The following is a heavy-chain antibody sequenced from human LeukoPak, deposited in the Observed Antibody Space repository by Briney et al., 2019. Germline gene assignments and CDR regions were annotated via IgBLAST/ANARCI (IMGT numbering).Heavy chain of an antibody. J-gene: IGHJ4*02. Sequence: GASVKVSCKASGYTFTNYYMHWVRQAPGQGLEWMGIINPSGGSTSYAQKFQGRVTMTWDTSMSTAYMDLAFLTSEDTAVYYCARAIGLSARVAFGYWGQGTLVTVSS. CDR3: ARAIGLSARVAFGY. CDR1: GYTFTNYY. CDR2: INPSGGST. D-gene: IGHD6-6*01. V-gene: IGHV1-46*01.